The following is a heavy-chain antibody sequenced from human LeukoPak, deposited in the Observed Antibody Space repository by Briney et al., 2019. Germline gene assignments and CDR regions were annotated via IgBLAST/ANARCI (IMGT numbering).Heavy chain of an antibody. V-gene: IGHV4-4*09. Sequence: PSETLSLTCTVSGGSISSYYWSWIRQPPGKGLEWIGYIYTSGSTNYNPSLKSRVTISVDTSKNQFSLKLSSVTAADTAVYYCARGPALPDFYYYYYYMDVWGKGTTVTVSS. CDR1: GGSISSYY. J-gene: IGHJ6*03. CDR3: ARGPALPDFYYYYYYMDV. D-gene: IGHD2-21*02. CDR2: IYTSGST.